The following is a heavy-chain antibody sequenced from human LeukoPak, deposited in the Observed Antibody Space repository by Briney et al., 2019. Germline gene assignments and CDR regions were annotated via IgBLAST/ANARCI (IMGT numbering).Heavy chain of an antibody. CDR3: ARTQVQLERRRGWGFDY. CDR1: AYSFTGYY. J-gene: IGHJ4*02. V-gene: IGHV1-2*02. D-gene: IGHD1-1*01. CDR2: GNPNSGGT. Sequence: GASGTVCCKASAYSFTGYYMQWVRLAPGPGMEWMGWGNPNSGGTNYAQKFPGRVTMNSDTFISTASMAMSRLKSNDTAVYYCARTQVQLERRRGWGFDYWGQGTLVTVSS.